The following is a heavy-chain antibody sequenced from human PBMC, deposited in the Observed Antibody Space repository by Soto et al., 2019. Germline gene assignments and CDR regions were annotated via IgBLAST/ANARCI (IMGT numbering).Heavy chain of an antibody. D-gene: IGHD6-13*01. CDR2: INHSGST. Sequence: PSETLSLTCAVYGGSFSGYYWSWIRQPPGKGLEWIGEINHSGSTNYNPSLKSRVTISVDTSKNQFSLQLTSVTAADTAVYYCATSYGNAWYTYWGQGTHVTVSS. CDR3: ATSYGNAWYTY. CDR1: GGSFSGYY. V-gene: IGHV4-34*01. J-gene: IGHJ4*02.